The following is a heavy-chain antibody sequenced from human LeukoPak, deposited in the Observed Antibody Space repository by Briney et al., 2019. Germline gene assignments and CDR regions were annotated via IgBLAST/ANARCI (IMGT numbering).Heavy chain of an antibody. Sequence: SGGSLRLSCAASGFTLSSYGMHWVRQAPGKGLEWVAVISYAGSNKYYVDSVKGRFTISRDNSKNTLYLQMNSLRAEDTAVYYCAREDYCSGGSCYSGYFQHWGQGTLVTVSS. V-gene: IGHV3-30*03. CDR3: AREDYCSGGSCYSGYFQH. J-gene: IGHJ1*01. CDR1: GFTLSSYG. D-gene: IGHD2-15*01. CDR2: ISYAGSNK.